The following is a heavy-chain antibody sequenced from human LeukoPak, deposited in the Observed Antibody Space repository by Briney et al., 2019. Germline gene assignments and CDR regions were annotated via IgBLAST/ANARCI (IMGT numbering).Heavy chain of an antibody. Sequence: SETLSLTCTVSGGSISSYYWSWIRQPPGKGLEWIGYIYYSGSTNYNPSLKSRVTISVDTSENQFSLKLSSVTAADTAVYYCARGQWRELNNWFDPWGQGTLVTVSS. CDR3: ARGQWRELNNWFDP. CDR2: IYYSGST. D-gene: IGHD3-10*01. CDR1: GGSISSYY. J-gene: IGHJ5*02. V-gene: IGHV4-59*01.